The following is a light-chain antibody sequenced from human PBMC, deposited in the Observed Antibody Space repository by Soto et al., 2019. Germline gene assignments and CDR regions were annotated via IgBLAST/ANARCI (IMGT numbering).Light chain of an antibody. CDR2: AAS. CDR3: QQSYNTPYT. Sequence: DIQMTQSPSSLSASVGDRVTITCRASQSISTYLNWYQQKPGKAPKLLIFAASSLRSGVPSRFSGSGSGTDFNLNISSLQPEDFATYYCQQSYNTPYTFGQGTKVEIK. CDR1: QSISTY. J-gene: IGKJ2*01. V-gene: IGKV1-39*01.